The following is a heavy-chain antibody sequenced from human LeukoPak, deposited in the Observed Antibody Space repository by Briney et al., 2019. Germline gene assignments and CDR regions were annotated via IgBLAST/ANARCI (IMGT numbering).Heavy chain of an antibody. CDR3: ASGPADFGDYVEYYYMDV. CDR2: IYHSGST. V-gene: IGHV4-30-2*01. CDR1: GGSISSGGYY. D-gene: IGHD4-17*01. J-gene: IGHJ6*03. Sequence: SQTLSLTCTVSGGSISSGGYYWSWIRQPPGKGLEGIGYIYHSGSTYYNPSLKSRVTISLDRSKTQFSLEVTSVTAADSAVYFCASGPADFGDYVEYYYMDVWGKGTTVTVSS.